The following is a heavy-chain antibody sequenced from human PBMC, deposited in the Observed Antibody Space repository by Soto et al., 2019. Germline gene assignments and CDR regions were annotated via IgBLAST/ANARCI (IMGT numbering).Heavy chain of an antibody. CDR3: AREMEGGYFDY. CDR1: GFTFSSYG. J-gene: IGHJ4*02. V-gene: IGHV3-33*01. Sequence: QVQLVESGGGVVQPGRSLRLSCAASGFTFSSYGMHWVRQAPGKGLEWVAVIWYDGSNKYYAESVKGRFTISRDNSKNTLYLQMNSLRAEDTAVYYCAREMEGGYFDYWGQGTLVTVSS. CDR2: IWYDGSNK. D-gene: IGHD2-8*01.